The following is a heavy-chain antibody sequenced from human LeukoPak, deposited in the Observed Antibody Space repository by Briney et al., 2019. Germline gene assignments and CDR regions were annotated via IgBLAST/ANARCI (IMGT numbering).Heavy chain of an antibody. CDR3: ANGPLLVTSSPNMDV. V-gene: IGHV4-34*01. Sequence: SETLSLTCTVSGGSISSYYWSWIRQPPGKGLEWIGEINHSGSTNYNPSLKSRVTISVDTSKNQFSLKLSSVTAADTAVYYCANGPLLVTSSPNMDVWGKGTTVTVSS. CDR2: INHSGST. CDR1: GGSISSYY. J-gene: IGHJ6*03.